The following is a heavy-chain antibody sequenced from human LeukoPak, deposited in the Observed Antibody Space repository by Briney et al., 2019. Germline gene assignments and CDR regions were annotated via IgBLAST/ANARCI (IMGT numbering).Heavy chain of an antibody. V-gene: IGHV3-49*04. J-gene: IGHJ4*02. Sequence: GGSLRLSCTASGFTFGDYAMSWVRQAPGKGLEWVGFIRTKRYGGTTDYAASVKGRFTISRDDSKSIAYLQMNSLKTEDTAVYFCARDSLVGAIRGLDFWGQGTLVTVSS. CDR1: GFTFGDYA. CDR2: IRTKRYGGTT. D-gene: IGHD1-26*01. CDR3: ARDSLVGAIRGLDF.